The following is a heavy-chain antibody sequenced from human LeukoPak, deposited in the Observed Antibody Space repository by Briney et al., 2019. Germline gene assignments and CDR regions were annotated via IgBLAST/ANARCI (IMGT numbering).Heavy chain of an antibody. CDR1: GFTFSNYA. CDR2: TSYDGSNK. D-gene: IGHD6-19*01. Sequence: PGGSLRLSCAASGFTFSNYAMHWVRQAPGKGLEWVAVTSYDGSNKYYEDSVKGRFTISRDNSKNTLYLQMNSLRAEDTAVYYCAKDIGIAVAGTGFDYWGQGTLVTVSS. J-gene: IGHJ4*02. CDR3: AKDIGIAVAGTGFDY. V-gene: IGHV3-30*18.